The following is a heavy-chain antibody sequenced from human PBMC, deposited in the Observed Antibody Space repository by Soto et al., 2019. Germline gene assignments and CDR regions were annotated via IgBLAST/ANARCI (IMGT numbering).Heavy chain of an antibody. D-gene: IGHD1-26*01. Sequence: PSETLSLTCTVSGGSISSYYWSWIRQPPGKGLEWIGYIYYSGSTNYNPSLKSRVTISVDTSKNQFSLKLSSVTAADTAVYYCARYSENDAFDIWGQGTMVTVSS. CDR1: GGSISSYY. J-gene: IGHJ3*02. CDR2: IYYSGST. CDR3: ARYSENDAFDI. V-gene: IGHV4-59*08.